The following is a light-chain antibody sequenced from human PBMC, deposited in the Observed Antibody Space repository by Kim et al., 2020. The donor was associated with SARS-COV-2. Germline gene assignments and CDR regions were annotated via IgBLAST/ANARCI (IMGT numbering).Light chain of an antibody. CDR2: GAT. CDR3: QQRYSWPRT. J-gene: IGKJ1*01. V-gene: IGKV3-11*01. CDR1: QSITSY. Sequence: EIVLTQSPATLSLSPGERATLSCRASQSITSYLVWYQKKPGQAPRLLIYGATNRPTGIPARFSGSGSGTDFTLTISSLEPEDFAVYYCQQRYSWPRTFGQGTKVDIK.